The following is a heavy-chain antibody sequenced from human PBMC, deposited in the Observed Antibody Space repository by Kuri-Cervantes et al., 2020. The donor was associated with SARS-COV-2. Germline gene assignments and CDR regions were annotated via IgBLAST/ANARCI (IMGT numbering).Heavy chain of an antibody. CDR1: GYSFASYW. Sequence: GESLKISCTGSGYSFASYWIGWVRQMPGKGLEWMGIIYPGDSDTRYSPSFQGQVTISADKSISTAYLQWSSLKASDTAMYYCARRTRYCSSTSCDIGAFDIWGQGTMVTVSS. D-gene: IGHD2-2*02. CDR2: IYPGDSDT. CDR3: ARRTRYCSSTSCDIGAFDI. J-gene: IGHJ3*02. V-gene: IGHV5-51*01.